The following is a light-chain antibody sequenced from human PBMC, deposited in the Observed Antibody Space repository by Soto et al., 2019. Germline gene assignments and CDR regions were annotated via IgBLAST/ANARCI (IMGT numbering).Light chain of an antibody. CDR3: QQSYSTPGT. CDR2: AAS. V-gene: IGKV1-39*01. Sequence: DTQMTQSPSSLSAPLGDRVTITCRASQSISSYLNWYQQKPGKAPKLLIYAASSLQSGVPSRFSGSGSGTDFTLTISSLQPEDFATYDGQQSYSTPGTFGQGTKVDIK. CDR1: QSISSY. J-gene: IGKJ1*01.